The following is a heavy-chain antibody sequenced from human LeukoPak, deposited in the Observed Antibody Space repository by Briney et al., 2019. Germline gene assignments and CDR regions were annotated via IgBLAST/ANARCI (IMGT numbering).Heavy chain of an antibody. V-gene: IGHV1-2*02. D-gene: IGHD3-9*01. CDR3: ARDSYDILTGYYVGYYYYMDV. Sequence: ASVKVSCKASGYTFTGYYMHWVRQAPGQGLEWMGWINPNSGGTNYAQKFQGRVTMTRDTSISTAYMELRSLRSDDTAVYYCARDSYDILTGYYVGYYYYMDVWGKGTTVTVSS. CDR1: GYTFTGYY. J-gene: IGHJ6*03. CDR2: INPNSGGT.